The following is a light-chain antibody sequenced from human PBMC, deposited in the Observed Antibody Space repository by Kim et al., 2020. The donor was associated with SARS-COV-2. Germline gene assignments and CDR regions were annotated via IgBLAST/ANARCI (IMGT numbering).Light chain of an antibody. V-gene: IGLV2-14*03. Sequence: QSALTQPASVSGSPGQSITISCTGTSSDVGSYNYVSWYQQHPGKAPKLMIYDVSNRPSGVSNRFSGSKSGNTASLTISGLQAEDEADYYCSSYTSSNKRVIGGGTTVTVL. CDR3: SSYTSSNKRV. CDR2: DVS. CDR1: SSDVGSYNY. J-gene: IGLJ2*01.